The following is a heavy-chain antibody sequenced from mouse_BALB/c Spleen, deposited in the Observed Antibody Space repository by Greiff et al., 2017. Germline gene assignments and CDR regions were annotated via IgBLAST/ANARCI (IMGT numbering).Heavy chain of an antibody. CDR2: ISSGSSTI. D-gene: IGHD1-1*01. Sequence: DVKLVESGGGLVQPGGSRKLSCAASGFTFSSFGMHWVRQAPEKGLEWVAYISSGSSTIYYADTVKGRFTISRDNPKNTLFLQMTSLRSEDTAMYYCAREALITTVVARGFDVWGAGTTVTVSS. CDR3: AREALITTVVARGFDV. V-gene: IGHV5-17*02. CDR1: GFTFSSFG. J-gene: IGHJ1*01.